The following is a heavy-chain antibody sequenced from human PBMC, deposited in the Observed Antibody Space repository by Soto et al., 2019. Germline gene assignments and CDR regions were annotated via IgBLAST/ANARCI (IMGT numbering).Heavy chain of an antibody. Sequence: ASVKVSCKASGYTFTSYDINWVRQATGQGLEWMGWMNPNSGNTGYAQKFQGRVTMTRNTSISTAYMELSSLRSEDTAVYYCARAQVTIFIDYYYGMDVWGHGTTVTVSS. CDR2: MNPNSGNT. CDR3: ARAQVTIFIDYYYGMDV. CDR1: GYTFTSYD. J-gene: IGHJ6*02. V-gene: IGHV1-8*01. D-gene: IGHD3-3*01.